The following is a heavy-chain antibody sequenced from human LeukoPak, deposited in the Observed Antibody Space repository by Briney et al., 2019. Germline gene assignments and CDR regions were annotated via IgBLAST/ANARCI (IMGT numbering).Heavy chain of an antibody. J-gene: IGHJ4*02. D-gene: IGHD1-26*01. CDR1: GGSFSGYY. V-gene: IGHV4-34*01. CDR3: ARDSGGSYHYYFDY. Sequence: PSETLSLTCAVYGGSFSGYYWSWIRQPPGKGLEWIGSIYHSGSTYYNPSLKSRVTISVDTSKNQFSLKLSSVTAADTAVYYCARDSGGSYHYYFDYWGQGTLVTVSS. CDR2: IYHSGST.